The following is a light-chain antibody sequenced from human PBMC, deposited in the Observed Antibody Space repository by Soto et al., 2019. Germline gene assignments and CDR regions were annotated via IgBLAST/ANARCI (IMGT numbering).Light chain of an antibody. Sequence: QTVVTQEPSFSVSPGGTVTLTCGLSSGSVSTSYSPSWYQQTPGQAPRTLIYNTNTRSSGVPDRFSGSILGNKAALTITGAQADDESDYYCVLHMASGIWVFGGGTKLTVL. CDR3: VLHMASGIWV. V-gene: IGLV8-61*01. CDR2: NTN. CDR1: SGSVSTSYS. J-gene: IGLJ2*01.